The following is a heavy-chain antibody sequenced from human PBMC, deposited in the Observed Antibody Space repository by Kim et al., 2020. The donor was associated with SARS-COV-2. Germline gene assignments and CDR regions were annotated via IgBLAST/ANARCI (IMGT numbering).Heavy chain of an antibody. J-gene: IGHJ6*02. Sequence: GGSLRLSCAASGFTFSSYGMHWVRQAPGKGLEWVAVISYDGSNKYYADSVKGRFTISRDNSKNTLYLQMNSLRAEDTAVYYCAKEFAISTWDYYGMDVWAKGPRSPSP. V-gene: IGHV3-30*18. D-gene: IGHD3-3*01. CDR1: GFTFSSYG. CDR2: ISYDGSNK. CDR3: AKEFAISTWDYYGMDV.